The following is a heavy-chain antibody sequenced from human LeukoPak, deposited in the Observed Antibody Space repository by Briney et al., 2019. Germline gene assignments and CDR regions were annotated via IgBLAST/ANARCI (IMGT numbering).Heavy chain of an antibody. J-gene: IGHJ4*02. CDR2: ISSTGSTI. V-gene: IGHV3-48*03. CDR3: APRRYFDY. Sequence: GGSLRLSCAASRFTFSDYEMNWVRQAPGKGLEWVSYISSTGSTIYYADSVKGRFIISRDNAKNSLYLQMSGLRTEDTAVYYCAPRRYFDYWGQGTLVTASS. CDR1: RFTFSDYE. D-gene: IGHD6-25*01.